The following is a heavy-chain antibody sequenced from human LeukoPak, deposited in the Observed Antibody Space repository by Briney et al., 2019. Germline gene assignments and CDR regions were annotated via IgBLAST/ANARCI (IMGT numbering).Heavy chain of an antibody. CDR2: ISSSSSTI. D-gene: IGHD1-26*01. CDR3: ARDGWSGSYYYYYYMDV. CDR1: GFTFSSYS. Sequence: GGSLRLSCAASGFTFSSYSMNWVRQAPGKGLEWVSYISSSSSTIYYADSVKGRFTISRDNAKNSLYLQMNSLRAEDTAVYYCARDGWSGSYYYYYYMDVWGKGTTVTVSS. J-gene: IGHJ6*03. V-gene: IGHV3-48*01.